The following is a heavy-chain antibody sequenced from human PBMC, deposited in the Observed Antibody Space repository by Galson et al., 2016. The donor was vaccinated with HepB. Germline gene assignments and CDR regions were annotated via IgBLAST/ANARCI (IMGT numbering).Heavy chain of an antibody. CDR3: ATPGGYFDWLIDS. Sequence: SETLSLTCTVSGGSISSTSYYWGWIRQPPGKGLEWIGTIYFSGSTYYNPSPESRITISVDTSRNQFSLKLGPVTAPDTAVYYWATPGGYFDWLIDSWGQGALVTVSS. J-gene: IGHJ5*01. V-gene: IGHV4-39*01. D-gene: IGHD3-9*01. CDR1: GGSISSTSYY. CDR2: IYFSGST.